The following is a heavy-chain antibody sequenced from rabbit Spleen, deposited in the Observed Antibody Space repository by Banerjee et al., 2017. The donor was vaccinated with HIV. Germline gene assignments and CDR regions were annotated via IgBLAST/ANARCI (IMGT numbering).Heavy chain of an antibody. CDR2: IYPGFGIT. CDR3: ARNANGGWDL. D-gene: IGHD4-1*01. J-gene: IGHJ4*01. V-gene: IGHV1S47*01. Sequence: QEQLKETGGGLVQPGGSLTLSCKASGIDLKSNAMSWVRQAPGKGLEWIGDIYPGFGITNYANWVKGRFTISSDNAQNTVDLQMNSLTAADTATYFCARNANGGWDLWGPGTLVTVS. CDR1: GIDLKSNA.